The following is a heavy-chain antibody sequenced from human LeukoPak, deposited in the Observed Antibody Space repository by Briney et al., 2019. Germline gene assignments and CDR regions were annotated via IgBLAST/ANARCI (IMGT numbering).Heavy chain of an antibody. Sequence: SETLSLTCTVSGGSVSSTTYYWSWIRQPPGKGLEWIASINYSGSTYYNPSLKSRVTISVDTSENQFSLKLSSVTAADTAVYYCARRQGLYAFDIWGQGTMVTVSS. V-gene: IGHV4-39*07. CDR2: INYSGST. J-gene: IGHJ3*02. CDR1: GGSVSSTTYY. D-gene: IGHD6-19*01. CDR3: ARRQGLYAFDI.